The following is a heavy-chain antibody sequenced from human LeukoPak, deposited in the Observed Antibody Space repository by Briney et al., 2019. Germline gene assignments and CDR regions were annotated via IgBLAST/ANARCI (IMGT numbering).Heavy chain of an antibody. D-gene: IGHD3-3*02. V-gene: IGHV5-51*01. CDR3: AGHSFDTVDAFDV. CDR1: GFNFNNYW. Sequence: GESLKISCEASGFNFNNYWVGWVRQMPGKGLEWMGIIYPGDYGTRYSPSFQGHVTISVDKSISTAYLQWRSLRASDTAMYFCAGHSFDTVDAFDVWGQGTLVTVSS. CDR2: IYPGDYGT. J-gene: IGHJ4*02.